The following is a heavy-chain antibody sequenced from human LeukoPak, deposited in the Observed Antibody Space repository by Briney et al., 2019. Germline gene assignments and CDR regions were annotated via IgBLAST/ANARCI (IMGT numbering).Heavy chain of an antibody. CDR3: ARDPEKYSSSYYGMDV. CDR2: TYTSGST. Sequence: SQTLSLTCTVTGGSLSSGSYYWSWIRQPAGKGLEWIGRTYTSGSTNYNPSLKSRVTMSVDTSKNLFSLKLSSVTAADTAVYYCARDPEKYSSSYYGMDVWGQGTTVTVSS. CDR1: GGSLSSGSYY. V-gene: IGHV4-61*02. J-gene: IGHJ6*02. D-gene: IGHD6-6*01.